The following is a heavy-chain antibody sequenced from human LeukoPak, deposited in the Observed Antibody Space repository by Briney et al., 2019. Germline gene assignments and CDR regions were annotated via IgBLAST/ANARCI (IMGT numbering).Heavy chain of an antibody. Sequence: ASETLSLTCTVSGGSISSYFWSWIRQPPGKGLEWIGYIYYSGSTTYNPSLKSRVTISIDTSKNQFSLNLSSVTAADTAVYYCARERQLHYFDYWGQGTPVTVSS. J-gene: IGHJ4*02. CDR2: IYYSGST. CDR3: ARERQLHYFDY. D-gene: IGHD6-6*01. CDR1: GGSISSYF. V-gene: IGHV4-59*13.